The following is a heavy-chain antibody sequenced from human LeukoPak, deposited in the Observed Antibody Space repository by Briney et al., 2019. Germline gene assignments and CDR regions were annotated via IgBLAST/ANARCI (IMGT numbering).Heavy chain of an antibody. CDR2: SKSEGDGGAT. CDR3: TTDIPAHMGPLDY. CDR1: GFTFSDAW. V-gene: IGHV3-15*01. J-gene: IGHJ4*02. D-gene: IGHD6-6*01. Sequence: PGGSLRLSCAASGFTFSDAWMSWVRQAPGKGLEWVGRSKSEGDGGATDYAAPLKGRFTISRDDSKNTVYLQMNSLKTEDTAVYYCTTDIPAHMGPLDYWGQGTLVTVSS.